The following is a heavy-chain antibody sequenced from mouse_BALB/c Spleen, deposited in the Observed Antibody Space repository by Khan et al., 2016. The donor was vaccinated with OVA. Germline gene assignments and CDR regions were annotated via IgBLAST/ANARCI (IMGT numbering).Heavy chain of an antibody. CDR1: GYSLTRDNA. J-gene: IGHJ4*01. Sequence: EVQLVESGPGLVKPSQSLSLTCTVTGYSLTRDNARNGTRKFPGNKRGGLGIISKSGTTNYNPALKSRITIARDTSKNQFFLQLNSVTTEDTATYDCARDGSRYNYAMDYWGQGTSVTVSS. CDR3: ARDGSRYNYAMDY. V-gene: IGHV3-2*02. CDR2: ISKSGTT. D-gene: IGHD2-3*01.